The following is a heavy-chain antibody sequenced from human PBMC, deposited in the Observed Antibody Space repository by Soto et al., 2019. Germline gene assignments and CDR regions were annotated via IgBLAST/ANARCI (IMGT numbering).Heavy chain of an antibody. V-gene: IGHV1-69*13. CDR1: GGTFSSYA. D-gene: IGHD2-15*01. CDR3: ARVVYYYYGMDV. J-gene: IGHJ6*02. CDR2: IIPIFGTA. Sequence: SVKVSCKASGGTFSSYAISWVRQAPGQGLEWMGGIIPIFGTANYAQKFQGRVTITADESTSTAYMELSSLRSDDTAVYYCARVVYYYYGMDVWGQGTTVTVSS.